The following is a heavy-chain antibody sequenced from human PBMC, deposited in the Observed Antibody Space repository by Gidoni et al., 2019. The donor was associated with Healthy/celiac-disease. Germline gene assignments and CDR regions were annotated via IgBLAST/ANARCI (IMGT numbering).Heavy chain of an antibody. CDR3: AREGGYCTNGVCFDYYGMDV. V-gene: IGHV1-3*01. Sequence: QVQLVQSGAEGKKHGAAVKHSCQDSECSFTSYAMTWVRQDAGQRLECMGWIDAGNGYTRDSQKCQGRVTITRDTSASTAYMELSSVRSEDTAVYYCAREGGYCTNGVCFDYYGMDVWGQGTTVTVSS. CDR2: IDAGNGYT. D-gene: IGHD2-8*01. J-gene: IGHJ6*02. CDR1: ECSFTSYA.